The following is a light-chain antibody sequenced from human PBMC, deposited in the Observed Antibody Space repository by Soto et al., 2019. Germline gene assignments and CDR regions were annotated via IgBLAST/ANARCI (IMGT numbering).Light chain of an antibody. V-gene: IGLV1-47*01. CDR3: AAYTGNWNGPV. J-gene: IGLJ2*01. Sequence: QSALTQPPSVSGTPGQRVSISCSGASSTFANNYVHWYQQVPGAAPKLLIYRSDQRPSGVPERFSGSKSGTSASLTISGLRPEDEAQYYCAAYTGNWNGPVFGGGTKVTVL. CDR2: RSD. CDR1: SSTFANNY.